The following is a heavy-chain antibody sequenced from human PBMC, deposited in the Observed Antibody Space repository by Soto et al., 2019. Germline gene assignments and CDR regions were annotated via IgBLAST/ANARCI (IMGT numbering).Heavy chain of an antibody. Sequence: ASETLSLTCTVSGGSISSGGYYWYWIRQHPGKGLEWIGYIYYSGTTYYNPSLKSRVTISVDTSKNQFSLKLSSVTAADTAVYYCAASCVACGGFNYYGMDVWGQGTTVTVS. CDR2: IYYSGTT. J-gene: IGHJ6*02. V-gene: IGHV4-31*03. CDR1: GGSISSGGYY. D-gene: IGHD2-21*01. CDR3: AASCVACGGFNYYGMDV.